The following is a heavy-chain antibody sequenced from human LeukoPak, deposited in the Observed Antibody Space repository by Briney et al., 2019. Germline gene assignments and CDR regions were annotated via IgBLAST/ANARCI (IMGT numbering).Heavy chain of an antibody. V-gene: IGHV4-59*08. CDR2: IYYSGST. CDR1: GGSISNYY. J-gene: IGHJ3*02. CDR3: ARHHSDPPAFDI. Sequence: SETLSLTCTVSGGSISNYYWSWIRQPPGKGPEWIGYIYYSGSTKYNPSLKSRVTISVDTSKNQFSLKLSSVTAADTAVYYCARHHSDPPAFDIWGQGTMVTVSS.